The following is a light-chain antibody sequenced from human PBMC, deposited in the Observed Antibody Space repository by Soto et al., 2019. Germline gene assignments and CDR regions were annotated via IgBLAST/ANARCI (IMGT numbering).Light chain of an antibody. CDR3: SSYTSSSTFYV. J-gene: IGLJ1*01. CDR1: SSDVGGYNY. V-gene: IGLV2-14*01. Sequence: QSALTQPASVSGSPGQSITISCTGPSSDVGGYNYVSWYQQHPGKAPKLMIYEVSNRPSGVSNRFSGSKSGNTASLTISGLQAEDEADYYCSSYTSSSTFYVFGTGTKLTVL. CDR2: EVS.